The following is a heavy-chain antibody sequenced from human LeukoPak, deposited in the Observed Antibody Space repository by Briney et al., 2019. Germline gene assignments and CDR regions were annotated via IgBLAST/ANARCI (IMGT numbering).Heavy chain of an antibody. Sequence: SETLSLTCTVSGSSISGSHYYWAWIRQPPGKGLEWIGIINYSGNTYYNPSLWSRATISVDTSTNQFSLNLNSVTASDTAVYYCARGYDYWGQGTLVAVSS. CDR1: GSSISGSHYY. CDR3: ARGYDY. CDR2: INYSGNT. J-gene: IGHJ4*02. D-gene: IGHD3-22*01. V-gene: IGHV4-39*01.